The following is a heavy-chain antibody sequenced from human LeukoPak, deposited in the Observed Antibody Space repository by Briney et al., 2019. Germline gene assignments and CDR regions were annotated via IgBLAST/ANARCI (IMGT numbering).Heavy chain of an antibody. J-gene: IGHJ4*02. CDR1: GGSISSYY. CDR2: IYYSGST. V-gene: IGHV4-59*01. Sequence: SETLSLTCTVSGGSISSYYWSWIRQPPGKGLEWIGYIYYSGSTNYNPSLKSRVTISVDTSKNQFSLKLSSVTAADTAVYYCAREIPSRSSSWLGDPLFGAEGFDYWGQGTLVTVSS. D-gene: IGHD6-13*01. CDR3: AREIPSRSSSWLGDPLFGAEGFDY.